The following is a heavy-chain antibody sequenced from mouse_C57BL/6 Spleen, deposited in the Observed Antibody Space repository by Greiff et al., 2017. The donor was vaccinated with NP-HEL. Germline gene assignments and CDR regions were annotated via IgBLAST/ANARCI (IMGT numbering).Heavy chain of an antibody. CDR3: ARREAQATGAMDY. Sequence: DVKLVESGGGLVKPGGSLKLSCAASGFTFSDYGMHWVRQAPEKGLEWVAYISSGSSTIYYADTGKGRFTISRDNAKNTLFLQMTSLRSEDTAMYYCARREAQATGAMDYWGQGTSVTVSS. D-gene: IGHD3-2*02. V-gene: IGHV5-17*01. CDR1: GFTFSDYG. CDR2: ISSGSSTI. J-gene: IGHJ4*01.